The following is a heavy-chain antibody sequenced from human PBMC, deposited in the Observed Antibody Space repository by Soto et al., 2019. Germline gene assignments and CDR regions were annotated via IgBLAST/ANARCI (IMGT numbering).Heavy chain of an antibody. CDR2: IWYDGSNK. Sequence: QVQLVESGGGVVQPGRSLRLSCAASGFTFSSYGMHWVRQAPGKGLEWVAVIWYDGSNKYYADSVKGRFTIYRDNSKNTLYLQMNSLRAEDTAVYYCARDGYCSGGSCYSVPVFDYWGQGTLVTVSS. CDR1: GFTFSSYG. CDR3: ARDGYCSGGSCYSVPVFDY. D-gene: IGHD2-15*01. J-gene: IGHJ4*02. V-gene: IGHV3-33*01.